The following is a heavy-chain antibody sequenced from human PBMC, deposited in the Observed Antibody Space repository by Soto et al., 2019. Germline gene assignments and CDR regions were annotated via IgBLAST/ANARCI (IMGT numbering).Heavy chain of an antibody. CDR1: GFTFSNSV. CDR3: AKVRWEQRAEDFQH. CDR2: IIGSGGST. D-gene: IGHD1-26*01. J-gene: IGHJ1*01. Sequence: EVQLLESGGGLVQPGGSLGPSCPPSGFTFSNSVMNWVRQPPGKGLEWVSAIIGSGGSTYYAASVKGRSSISSDNSKNTLLLQRNSLRAEDTAVDDWAKVRWEQRAEDFQHWGQGTLVTVSS. V-gene: IGHV3-23*01.